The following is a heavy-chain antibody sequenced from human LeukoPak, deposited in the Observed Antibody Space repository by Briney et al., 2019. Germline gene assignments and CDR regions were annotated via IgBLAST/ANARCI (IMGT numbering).Heavy chain of an antibody. Sequence: GGSLRLSCAASGFTFSSYSMNWVRQAPGKGLEWVSSISSSSSYIYYADSVKGRFTISRDNAKNSLYLQMNSLRAEDTAVYYCAKVSCSGGSCYSIDYWGQGTLVTVSS. J-gene: IGHJ4*02. D-gene: IGHD2-15*01. V-gene: IGHV3-21*04. CDR3: AKVSCSGGSCYSIDY. CDR1: GFTFSSYS. CDR2: ISSSSSYI.